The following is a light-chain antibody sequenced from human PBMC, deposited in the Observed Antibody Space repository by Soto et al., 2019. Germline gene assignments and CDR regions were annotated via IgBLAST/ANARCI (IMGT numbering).Light chain of an antibody. CDR1: QSVNNN. Sequence: EIVMTQSPATLSVSPGERATLSYRASQSVNNNLAWYQQKPGQAPRLLIYGASTRATGIPARFSGSGSGTEFTLTISSLQSEDFAVYYCQQFNNWPRTFGQGTKVEVK. V-gene: IGKV3-15*01. CDR3: QQFNNWPRT. CDR2: GAS. J-gene: IGKJ1*01.